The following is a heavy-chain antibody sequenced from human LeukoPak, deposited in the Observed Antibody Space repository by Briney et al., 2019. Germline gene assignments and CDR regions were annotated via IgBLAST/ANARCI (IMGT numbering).Heavy chain of an antibody. V-gene: IGHV1-69*04. J-gene: IGHJ6*02. D-gene: IGHD5-18*01. CDR1: GGTFSSYA. CDR3: ARAMVTNYFYYYGMDV. CDR2: IIPILGIA. Sequence: GSSVKVSCKASGGTFSSYAISWVRQAPGQGLEWMGRIIPILGIANYAQEFQGRVTITADKSTNTAYMELSSLTSEDTAVYYCARAMVTNYFYYYGMDVWGQGTTVTVSS.